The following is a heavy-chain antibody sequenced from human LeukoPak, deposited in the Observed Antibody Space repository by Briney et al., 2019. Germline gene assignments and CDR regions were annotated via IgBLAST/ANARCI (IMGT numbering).Heavy chain of an antibody. V-gene: IGHV4-34*01. Sequence: SETLSLTCAVYGGSFSGYYWSWIRQPPGRGLEWIGEINHSGSTNYNPSLKSRVTISVDTSKNQFSLKLSSVTAADTAVYYCARGGSWFGGYYYMDVWGKGTTVTVSS. CDR2: INHSGST. CDR1: GGSFSGYY. J-gene: IGHJ6*03. CDR3: ARGGSWFGGYYYMDV. D-gene: IGHD3-10*01.